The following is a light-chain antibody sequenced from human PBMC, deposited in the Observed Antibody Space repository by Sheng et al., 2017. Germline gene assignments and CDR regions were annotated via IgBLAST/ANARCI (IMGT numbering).Light chain of an antibody. CDR1: SGSVSTSYY. Sequence: QTVVTQEPSFSVSPGGTVTLTCGLSSGSVSTSYYPSWYQQTPGQAPRTLIYSTNTRCSGVPDRFSGSILGNKAALTIAGAQADDESDYYCVLYMGSGISVFGGGTKLTVL. V-gene: IGLV8-61*01. CDR3: VLYMGSGISV. CDR2: STN. J-gene: IGLJ3*02.